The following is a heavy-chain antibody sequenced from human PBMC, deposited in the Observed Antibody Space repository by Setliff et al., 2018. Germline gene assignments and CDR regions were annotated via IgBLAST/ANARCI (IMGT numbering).Heavy chain of an antibody. CDR1: GGTFSDYH. Sequence: SETLSLTCAAYGGTFSDYHWTWIRQSPEKGLEWIGEINHRGSTNYNPSLKSRVTISIDTSKDQFSLKLISMTAADTAVYYCARGRNTAARLLDSWGQGTLVTVST. CDR3: ARGRNTAARLLDS. J-gene: IGHJ4*02. D-gene: IGHD6-6*01. V-gene: IGHV4-34*01. CDR2: INHRGST.